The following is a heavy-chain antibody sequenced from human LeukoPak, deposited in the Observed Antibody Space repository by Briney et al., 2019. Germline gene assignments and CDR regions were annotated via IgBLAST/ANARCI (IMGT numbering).Heavy chain of an antibody. CDR1: GGSFSGYY. Sequence: SETLFLTCAVYGGSFSGYYWSWIRQPPGKGLEWIGEINHSGSTNYNPSLKSRVTISVDTSKNQFSLKLSSVTAADTAVYYCARDALRSHYDSSGYGGIDYWGQGTLVTVSS. D-gene: IGHD3-22*01. J-gene: IGHJ4*02. CDR3: ARDALRSHYDSSGYGGIDY. CDR2: INHSGST. V-gene: IGHV4-34*01.